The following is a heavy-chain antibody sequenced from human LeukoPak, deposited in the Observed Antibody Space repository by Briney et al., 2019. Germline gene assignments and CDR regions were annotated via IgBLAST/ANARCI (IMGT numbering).Heavy chain of an antibody. V-gene: IGHV4-59*01. CDR1: GAFFDIYF. J-gene: IGHJ4*02. CDR2: LDYTGTT. Sequence: SETLSLTCNVSGAFFDIYFWNWIRQPPGRGLEWIGNLDYTGTTNYNPSLRSRVSMSLDASESQFSLKLTSVTTADTPVYYCARDMGLGTDFWGQGTLITVSS. CDR3: ARDMGLGTDF. D-gene: IGHD7-27*01.